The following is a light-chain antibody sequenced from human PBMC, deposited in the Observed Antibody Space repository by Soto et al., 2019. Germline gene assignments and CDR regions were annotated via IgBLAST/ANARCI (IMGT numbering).Light chain of an antibody. CDR2: YTS. J-gene: IGKJ5*01. V-gene: IGKV3-11*02. CDR1: QYVGTR. Sequence: EIVLTQSPATLSSSPGETATLSCRASQYVGTRLAWYQHKPGQAPRLLIYYTSNRATGIPARFSGSGSGRDFTLTISSLEPEDFSVYYCQQRYNWPITFGQGTRLEIK. CDR3: QQRYNWPIT.